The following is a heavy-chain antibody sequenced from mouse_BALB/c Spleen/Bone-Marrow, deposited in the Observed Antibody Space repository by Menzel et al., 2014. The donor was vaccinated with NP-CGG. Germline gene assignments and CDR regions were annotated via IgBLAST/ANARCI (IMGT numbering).Heavy chain of an antibody. CDR3: ARGNGPYAMDY. Sequence: VQLQQSGAELVRPGTSVKISCKASGYTFTNYWLGWVKQRPGHGLEWIGDIYPGGGYTNYNEKFKGQATLTADTSSSTAYMQLSSLTSEDSAVYFCARGNGPYAMDYWGQGTSVTVSS. D-gene: IGHD1-1*02. J-gene: IGHJ4*01. V-gene: IGHV1-63*02. CDR1: GYTFTNYW. CDR2: IYPGGGYT.